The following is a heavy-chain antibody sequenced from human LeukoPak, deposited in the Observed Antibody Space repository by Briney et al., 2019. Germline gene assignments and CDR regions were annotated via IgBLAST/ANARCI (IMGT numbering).Heavy chain of an antibody. CDR2: VSSDGSR. CDR3: ATDGAYGLTH. J-gene: IGHJ4*02. D-gene: IGHD3-16*01. V-gene: IGHV3-74*01. Sequence: GGSLRLSCAASGVTFSTTWMHWVRQAPGKGLMWVSHVSSDGSRTYADSVKGRFTVSRDNNKDMVYLQLSSLRAEDTAVYYCATDGAYGLTHWGQGTLVTVSS. CDR1: GVTFSTTW.